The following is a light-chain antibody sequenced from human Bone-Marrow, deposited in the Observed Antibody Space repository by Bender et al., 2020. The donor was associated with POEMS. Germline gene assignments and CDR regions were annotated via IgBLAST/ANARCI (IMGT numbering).Light chain of an antibody. CDR1: SSDVGGHNV. Sequence: QSALTQPASVSGSPGQSITISCTGASSDVGGHNVVSWYQQHPGKVPKLLIYEVIKRPSGVPDRFSGSKSGNTASLTVSGLQAEDEADCYCSTFAGTKGVVFGGGTKLTVL. CDR3: STFAGTKGVV. V-gene: IGLV2-8*01. CDR2: EVI. J-gene: IGLJ3*02.